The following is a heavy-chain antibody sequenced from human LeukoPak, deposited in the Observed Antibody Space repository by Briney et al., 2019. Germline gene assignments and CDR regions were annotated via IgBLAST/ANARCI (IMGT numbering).Heavy chain of an antibody. J-gene: IGHJ5*02. CDR2: IYYSGST. V-gene: IGHV4-39*01. CDR3: ARRYCSGGSCYSDNWFDP. D-gene: IGHD2-15*01. CDR1: GGSISGSGYY. Sequence: SETLSLTCTVYGGSISGSGYYWGWIRQPPGTGLEWLGSIYYSGSTYYNPSLKSRVTISVDTSKNQFSLKLSSVTAADTAVYYCARRYCSGGSCYSDNWFDPWGQGTLVTVSS.